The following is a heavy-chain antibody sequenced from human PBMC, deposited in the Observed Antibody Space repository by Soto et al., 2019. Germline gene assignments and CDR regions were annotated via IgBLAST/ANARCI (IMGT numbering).Heavy chain of an antibody. CDR1: GLTVSSNY. V-gene: IGHV3-66*01. D-gene: IGHD5-12*01. Sequence: GGSLRLSCAASGLTVSSNYMNWVRQAPGKGLEWVSVIYSGGSKYYADSVKGRFTISRDNSKNTLYLQMNSLRAEDTAVYYCAIETSGSSNYWGQGTLVTVSS. CDR2: IYSGGSK. CDR3: AIETSGSSNY. J-gene: IGHJ4*02.